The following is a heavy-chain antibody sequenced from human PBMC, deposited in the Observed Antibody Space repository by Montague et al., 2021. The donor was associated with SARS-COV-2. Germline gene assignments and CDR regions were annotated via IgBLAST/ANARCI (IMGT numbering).Heavy chain of an antibody. CDR2: ISRDSAEI. CDR1: GFTFSNYH. D-gene: IGHD1-14*01. V-gene: IGHV3-48*02. CDR3: ARDSGITGADDY. Sequence: SLRLSCAASGFTFSNYHMTWVRQAPGKGLQWVSYISRDSAEIYYXESXKGRFTISRDNDRSALYLQMNTLRNEDTAMYYCARDSGITGADDYWGQGTLVVVSS. J-gene: IGHJ4*02.